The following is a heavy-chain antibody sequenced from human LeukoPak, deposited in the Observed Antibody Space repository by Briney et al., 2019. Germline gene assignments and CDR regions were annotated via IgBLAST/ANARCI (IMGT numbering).Heavy chain of an antibody. J-gene: IGHJ4*02. CDR3: ATGPDYYNSSSYYPHY. CDR1: GGSVSDINYF. Sequence: ASETLSLTCTVSGGSVSDINYFWGWIRQPPGKGLEWIGEINQSGSTNYNPSLKSRVTISVDTSKNQFSLKLSSVTAADTAVYYCATGPDYYNSSSYYPHYWGQGTLVTVSS. D-gene: IGHD3-22*01. CDR2: INQSGST. V-gene: IGHV4-39*07.